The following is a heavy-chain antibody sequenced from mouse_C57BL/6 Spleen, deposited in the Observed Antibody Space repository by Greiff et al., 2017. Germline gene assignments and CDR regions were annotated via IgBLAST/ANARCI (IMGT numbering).Heavy chain of an antibody. J-gene: IGHJ3*01. CDR3: ARYLITTVVEGFAY. V-gene: IGHV1-82*01. CDR1: GYAFSSSW. D-gene: IGHD1-1*01. CDR2: LYPGDGDT. Sequence: QVQLQQSGPELVKPGASVKISCKASGYAFSSSWMNWVKQRPGKGLEWIGRLYPGDGDTNYNGKFKGKATLTADKSSSTAYMQLSSLTSEDSAVYFCARYLITTVVEGFAYWGQGTLVTVSA.